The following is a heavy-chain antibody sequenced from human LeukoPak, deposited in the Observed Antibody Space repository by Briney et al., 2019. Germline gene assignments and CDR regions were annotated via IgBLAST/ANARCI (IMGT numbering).Heavy chain of an antibody. CDR3: AQPSPLHGGY. CDR1: GFTFSDGW. V-gene: IGHV3-21*01. D-gene: IGHD2-15*01. Sequence: GGSLRLSCAASGFTFSDGWMNWVRQAPGKGLEWVSSISSSSSYIYYADSVKGRFTISRDNAKNSLYLQMNSLRAEDTAVYYCAQPSPLHGGYWGQGTLVTVSS. J-gene: IGHJ4*02. CDR2: ISSSSSYI.